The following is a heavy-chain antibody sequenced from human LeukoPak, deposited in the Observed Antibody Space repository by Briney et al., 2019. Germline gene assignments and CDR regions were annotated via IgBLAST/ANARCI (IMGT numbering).Heavy chain of an antibody. Sequence: ASVKVSCKASGYTFTSYYMHWVRQAPGQGLEWMGIINPSGGSTSYAQKFQGRVTITADESTSTAYMELSSLRSEDTAVYYCASVVRYFDLYYFDYWGQGTLVTVSS. CDR3: ASVVRYFDLYYFDY. V-gene: IGHV1-46*01. CDR1: GYTFTSYY. J-gene: IGHJ4*02. D-gene: IGHD3-9*01. CDR2: INPSGGST.